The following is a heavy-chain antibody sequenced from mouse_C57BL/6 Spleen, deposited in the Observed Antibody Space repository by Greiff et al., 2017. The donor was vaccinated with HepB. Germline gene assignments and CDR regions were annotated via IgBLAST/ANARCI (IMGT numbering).Heavy chain of an antibody. CDR3: ARGGSGYVGAY. CDR2: IYPRSGNT. Sequence: VKLMESGAELARPGASVKLSCKASGYTFTSYGISWVKQRTGQGLEWIGEIYPRSGNTYYNEKFKGKATLTADKSSSTAYMELRSLTSEDSAVYFCARGGSGYVGAYWGQGTLVTVSA. D-gene: IGHD3-2*02. V-gene: IGHV1-81*01. J-gene: IGHJ3*01. CDR1: GYTFTSYG.